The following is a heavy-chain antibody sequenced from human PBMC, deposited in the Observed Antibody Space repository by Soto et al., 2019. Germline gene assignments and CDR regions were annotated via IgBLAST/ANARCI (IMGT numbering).Heavy chain of an antibody. CDR2: IYYSGST. CDR1: GGSISSYY. V-gene: IGHV4-59*01. CDR3: ASWGNYDSSGYGY. Sequence: QVQLQESGPGLVKPSETLSLTCTVSGGSISSYYWSWIRQPPGKGLEWIGYIYYSGSTNYNPPLKSRVTISVDTSKNQFSLKLSSVTAADTAVYYCASWGNYDSSGYGYWGQGTLVTVSS. J-gene: IGHJ4*02. D-gene: IGHD3-22*01.